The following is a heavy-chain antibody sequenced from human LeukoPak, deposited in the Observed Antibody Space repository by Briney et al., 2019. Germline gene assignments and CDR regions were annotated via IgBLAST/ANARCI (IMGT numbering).Heavy chain of an antibody. CDR2: IKSSGST. V-gene: IGHV4-59*01. CDR3: ARDGTVATNWSDP. CDR1: GGSLSSYY. J-gene: IGHJ5*02. Sequence: SETLSLTCTVSGGSLSSYYWSWIRQPPGKELDWIGYIKSSGSTNYNPSLKSRVTISIDTSKNQFSLRLNSVTAADTAVYYCARDGTVATNWSDPWGQGTLVTVSS. D-gene: IGHD5-12*01.